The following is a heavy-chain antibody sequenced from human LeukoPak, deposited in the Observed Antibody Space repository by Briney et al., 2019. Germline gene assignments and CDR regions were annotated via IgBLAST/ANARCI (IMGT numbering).Heavy chain of an antibody. Sequence: PSETLSLTCTVSGYSISSGYYWGWIRQPPGKGLEWIGSIYHSGSTYYNPSLKSRVTISVDTSKNQFSLKLSSVTAADTAVYYCARIAVAGDGGDFDYWGQGTLVTVSS. CDR2: IYHSGST. J-gene: IGHJ4*02. CDR1: GYSISSGYY. CDR3: ARIAVAGDGGDFDY. D-gene: IGHD6-19*01. V-gene: IGHV4-38-2*02.